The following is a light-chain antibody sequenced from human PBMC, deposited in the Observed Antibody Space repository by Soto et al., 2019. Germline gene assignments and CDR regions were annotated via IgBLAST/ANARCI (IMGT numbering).Light chain of an antibody. J-gene: IGKJ5*01. Sequence: IQLTQSPSFLSASVGDRVTVTCRASQGISSYLAWYQQKPGKAPKLLIYAASTLQSGVLLRVSGSGSGTSFTLTISSLQPEDFATYYCQQLLSYPITFGQGTRLEIK. CDR2: AAS. V-gene: IGKV1-9*01. CDR3: QQLLSYPIT. CDR1: QGISSY.